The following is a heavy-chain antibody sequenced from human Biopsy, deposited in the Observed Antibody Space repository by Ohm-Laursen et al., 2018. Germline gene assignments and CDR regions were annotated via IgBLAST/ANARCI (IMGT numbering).Heavy chain of an antibody. D-gene: IGHD4-17*01. CDR2: INQSGET. J-gene: IGHJ4*02. Sequence: SDTLSLTCTVYGATFSDYHWSWIRQPPGKGLEWIGQINQSGETKYNPSLQSRVTISAEVSKNQFSLKLRSLTAADTAIYYCGNEVYGRDYWGQGARVTVSS. V-gene: IGHV4-34*08. CDR1: GATFSDYH. CDR3: GNEVYGRDY.